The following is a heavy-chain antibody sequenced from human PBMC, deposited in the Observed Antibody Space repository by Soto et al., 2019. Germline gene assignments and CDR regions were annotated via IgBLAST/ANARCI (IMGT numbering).Heavy chain of an antibody. V-gene: IGHV4-59*01. CDR1: GGSISSYY. Sequence: QVQLQESGPGLVKPSETLSLTCTVSGGSISSYYWSWIRQPPGKGLEWIGYIYYSGSTNYNPSLKSRVTISVDTSKNQFSLKLSSVTAADTAVYYCARDVFGELFVGPWGQGTLVTVSS. J-gene: IGHJ5*02. D-gene: IGHD3-10*01. CDR2: IYYSGST. CDR3: ARDVFGELFVGP.